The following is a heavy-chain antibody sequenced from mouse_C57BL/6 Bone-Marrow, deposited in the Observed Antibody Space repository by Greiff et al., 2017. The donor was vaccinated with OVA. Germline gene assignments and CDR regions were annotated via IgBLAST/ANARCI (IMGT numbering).Heavy chain of an antibody. J-gene: IGHJ2*01. CDR3: ARGNY. Sequence: QVQLQQPGAELVMPGASVKLSCKASGYTFTSYWMHWVKQRPGQGLEWIGEIDPSDSDTNYNQKFKGKSTLTVDKSSSTAYMQLSSLTSEDSAVYYCARGNYWGQGTTLTVSS. CDR1: GYTFTSYW. V-gene: IGHV1-69*01. CDR2: IDPSDSDT.